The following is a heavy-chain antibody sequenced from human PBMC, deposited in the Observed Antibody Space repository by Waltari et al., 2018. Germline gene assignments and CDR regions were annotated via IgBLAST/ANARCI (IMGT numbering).Heavy chain of an antibody. CDR3: ARAGGYYDTSGDIWYFDL. CDR1: DITFSSHG. V-gene: IGHV3-33*01. CDR2: IWYDGGNK. Sequence: QVQLVESGGGVVQPGRSLRLSCAASDITFSSHGIHWVRQAPGKGLEWVAVIWYDGGNKYYADSVKGRFTISRDNSKNTLYLQMNSLRAEDTAVYYCARAGGYYDTSGDIWYFDLWGRGTLVTVSS. D-gene: IGHD3-22*01. J-gene: IGHJ2*01.